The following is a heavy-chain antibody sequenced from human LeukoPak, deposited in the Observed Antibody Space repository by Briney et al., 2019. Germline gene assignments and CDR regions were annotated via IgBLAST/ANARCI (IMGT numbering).Heavy chain of an antibody. V-gene: IGHV3-23*01. CDR3: AKGRGSPYYFEY. D-gene: IGHD1-26*01. J-gene: IGHJ4*02. CDR1: GFTFSSFA. Sequence: GGSLRLSCAASGFTFSSFAMTWVRQAPGKGLEWVSAISGSGASTYYADSVKGRFTISRDNSKNTLYLQMNSLRAEDTAVYYCAKGRGSPYYFEYWGQGSLVTVSS. CDR2: ISGSGAST.